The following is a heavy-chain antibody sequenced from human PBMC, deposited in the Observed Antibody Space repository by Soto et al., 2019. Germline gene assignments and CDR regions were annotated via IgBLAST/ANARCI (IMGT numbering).Heavy chain of an antibody. D-gene: IGHD3-22*01. CDR3: AKDGSSGYHWRDD. V-gene: IGHV3-23*01. Sequence: GGSLRLSCAASGFTFSSYAMSWVRQAPGKGLEWVSVISNSGGSTYNADSVKGRFTMSRDNSKNTLYLQMNSLRAEDTAIYYCAKDGSSGYHWRDDWGQGSRVTVSS. J-gene: IGHJ4*02. CDR2: ISNSGGST. CDR1: GFTFSSYA.